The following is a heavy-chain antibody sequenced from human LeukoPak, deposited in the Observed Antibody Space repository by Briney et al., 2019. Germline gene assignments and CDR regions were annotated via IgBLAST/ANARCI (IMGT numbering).Heavy chain of an antibody. J-gene: IGHJ6*03. V-gene: IGHV4-38-2*02. CDR3: GRVSPDEKNYYYYYMDV. Sequence: SETLSVTCTVSGYSISSGYYWGWIRQPPGKGLEWIGSIYHSGSTYYNPSLKSRVTISVDKSKNQFSLKLSSVTATDTAVYYCGRVSPDEKNYYYYYMDVWGKGTTVTVSS. CDR1: GYSISSGYY. CDR2: IYHSGST.